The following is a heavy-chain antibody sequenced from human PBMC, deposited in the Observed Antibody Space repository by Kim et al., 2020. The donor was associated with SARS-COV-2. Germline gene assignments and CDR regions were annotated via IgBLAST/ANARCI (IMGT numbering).Heavy chain of an antibody. CDR3: AKASDDLLWFGDSDY. D-gene: IGHD3-10*01. V-gene: IGHV3-23*01. J-gene: IGHJ4*02. Sequence: GGSLRLSCAASGFTFSSYAMSWVRQAPGKGLEWVSAISGSGGSTYYADSVKGRFTISRDNSKNTLYLQMNSLRAEDTAVYYCAKASDDLLWFGDSDYWGQGTLVTVSS. CDR1: GFTFSSYA. CDR2: ISGSGGST.